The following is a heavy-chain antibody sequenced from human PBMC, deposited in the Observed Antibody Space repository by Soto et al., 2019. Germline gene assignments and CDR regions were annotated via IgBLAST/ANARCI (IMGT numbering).Heavy chain of an antibody. CDR2: IYSGDTT. CDR1: GFSVSSNY. D-gene: IGHD1-26*01. V-gene: IGHV3-66*04. CDR3: ASHIVGVTPYYFDY. J-gene: IGHJ4*02. Sequence: PGGSLRLSCAASGFSVSSNYMSWVRQAPGKGLEWVSVIYSGDTTHYADSVKGRFIISRDNSKNTLYLQMNSLRAEDTAVYYCASHIVGVTPYYFDYWGQGTLVTVSS.